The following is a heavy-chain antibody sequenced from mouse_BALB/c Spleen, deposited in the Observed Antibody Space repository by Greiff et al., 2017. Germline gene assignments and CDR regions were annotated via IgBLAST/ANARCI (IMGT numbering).Heavy chain of an antibody. CDR1: GYSITSDYA. D-gene: IGHD2-1*01. CDR2: ISYSGST. J-gene: IGHJ3*01. V-gene: IGHV3-2*02. CDR3: ATCSTLAWFAY. Sequence: VQLKESGPGLVKPSQSLSLTCTVTGYSITSDYAWNWIRQFPGNKLEWMGYISYSGSTSYNPSLKSRISITRDTSKNQFFLQLNSVTTEDTAVYYCATCSTLAWFAYWGQGTLVTVSA.